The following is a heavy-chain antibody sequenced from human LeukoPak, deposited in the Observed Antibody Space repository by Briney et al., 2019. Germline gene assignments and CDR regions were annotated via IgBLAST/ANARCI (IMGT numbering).Heavy chain of an antibody. Sequence: GGSLRLSCAASGFTFSSYAMHWVRQAPGKGLEWVAVISYDGSNKYYADSVKGRFTISRDNSKNTLYLQMNSLRAEDTAVYYCARDPNLDWLFYMDVWGKGTTVTVSS. CDR1: GFTFSSYA. V-gene: IGHV3-30*01. CDR2: ISYDGSNK. CDR3: ARDPNLDWLFYMDV. J-gene: IGHJ6*03. D-gene: IGHD3-9*01.